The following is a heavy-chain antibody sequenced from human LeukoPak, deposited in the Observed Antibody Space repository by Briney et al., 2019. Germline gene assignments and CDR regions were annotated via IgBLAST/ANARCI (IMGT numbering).Heavy chain of an antibody. J-gene: IGHJ4*02. CDR2: VSGSGGST. CDR3: AKDGSGTVSNFDY. Sequence: PGGSLRLSCAASGFTFSSYAMSWVRQAPGKGLEWGSAVSGSGGSTYYADSVKGRFTISRDNSKNTLYLQMNSLRAEDTAVYYCAKDGSGTVSNFDYWGQGTLVTVSS. CDR1: GFTFSSYA. D-gene: IGHD1-26*01. V-gene: IGHV3-23*01.